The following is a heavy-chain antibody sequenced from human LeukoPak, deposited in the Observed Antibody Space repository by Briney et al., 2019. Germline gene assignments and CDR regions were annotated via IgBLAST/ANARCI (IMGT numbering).Heavy chain of an antibody. Sequence: SETLSLTCAVYGGSFSGYYWSWIRQPPGKGLEWIGEINHSGRTNYNPSLKSRVTISVDTSKNQFSLRLSSVTAADTAVYYCARRTVTTSLPFDYWGQGTLVTVSS. CDR1: GGSFSGYY. CDR2: INHSGRT. J-gene: IGHJ4*02. CDR3: ARRTVTTSLPFDY. V-gene: IGHV4-34*01. D-gene: IGHD4-17*01.